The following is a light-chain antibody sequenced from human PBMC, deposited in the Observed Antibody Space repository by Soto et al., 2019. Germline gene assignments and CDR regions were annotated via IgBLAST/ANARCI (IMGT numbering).Light chain of an antibody. Sequence: DIQMTQSPSTLSASIGDRVTITCRASQNINNWIAWYQQKPGKAPKFLIYDASTLESGVPSRFSGSGFGTEFSLTISSVQSDDFGSYYCQHMRTFGQGTKVDIK. CDR2: DAS. V-gene: IGKV1-5*01. CDR3: QHMRT. CDR1: QNINNW. J-gene: IGKJ1*01.